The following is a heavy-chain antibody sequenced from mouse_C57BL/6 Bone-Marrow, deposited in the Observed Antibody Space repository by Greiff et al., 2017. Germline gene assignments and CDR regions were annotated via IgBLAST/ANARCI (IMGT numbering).Heavy chain of an antibody. CDR3: ARSGSYSNYFAWFAY. D-gene: IGHD2-5*01. Sequence: VKLMESGAELARPGASVKLSCKASGYTFTSYGISWVKQRTGQGLEWIGEIYPRSGNTYYNEQFKGKATLTADKSSSTAYMELRSLTSEDSAVYFCARSGSYSNYFAWFAYWGQGTLVTVSA. J-gene: IGHJ3*01. CDR1: GYTFTSYG. V-gene: IGHV1-81*01. CDR2: IYPRSGNT.